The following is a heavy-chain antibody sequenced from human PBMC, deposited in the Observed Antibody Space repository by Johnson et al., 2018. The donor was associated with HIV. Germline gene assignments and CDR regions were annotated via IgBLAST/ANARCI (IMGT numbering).Heavy chain of an antibody. CDR1: GFTFSSYG. J-gene: IGHJ3*02. CDR3: AREVAAVGDAFDI. CDR2: IRYDGSEK. V-gene: IGHV3-33*01. Sequence: QVQLVESGGGVVQPGRSLRLSCAASGFTFSSYGMHWVRQAPGKGLEWVAFIRYDGSEKYYVDAVKGRFTISRDNAKNSLYLQMNSLRAEDTAVYYCAREVAAVGDAFDIWGQGTMVTVSS. D-gene: IGHD6-13*01.